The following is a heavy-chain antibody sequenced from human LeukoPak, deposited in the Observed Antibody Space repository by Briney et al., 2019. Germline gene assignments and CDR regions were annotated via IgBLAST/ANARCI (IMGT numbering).Heavy chain of an antibody. J-gene: IGHJ4*02. Sequence: PSETLSLTCTVSGGSISSSSYYWGWIRQPPGKGLEWIGSIYYSGSTYYNPSLKSRVTISVDTSKNQFSLKLSSVTAADTAVYYCARDGAAAAGTVPYFDYWGQGTLATVSS. V-gene: IGHV4-39*07. CDR1: GGSISSSSYY. CDR2: IYYSGST. CDR3: ARDGAAAAGTVPYFDY. D-gene: IGHD6-13*01.